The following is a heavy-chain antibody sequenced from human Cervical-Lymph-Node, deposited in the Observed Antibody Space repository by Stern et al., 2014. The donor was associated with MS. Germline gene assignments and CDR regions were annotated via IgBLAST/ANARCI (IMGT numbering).Heavy chain of an antibody. Sequence: VQLVESGGGLVKPGGSLRLSCAVSGFTFSDYYMNWIRQAPGKGLEWVSYISRGSSTIYYADSVKGRFTISRDNAKNSLYLQMNSLRAEDTAVYYCARGRNYYYGMDVWGQGTTVTVSS. CDR3: ARGRNYYYGMDV. V-gene: IGHV3-11*01. CDR2: ISRGSSTI. J-gene: IGHJ6*02. CDR1: GFTFSDYY.